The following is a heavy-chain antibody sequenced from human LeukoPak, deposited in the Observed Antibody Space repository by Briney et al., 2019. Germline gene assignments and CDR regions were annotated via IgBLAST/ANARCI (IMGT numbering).Heavy chain of an antibody. Sequence: PSETLSLTCGVSGYSISRGYSWGWIRQPPGKRLEWIGNFYYTGSYFYNPSLKSRVNIILDTSKNQFSLELRSVTAADTAVYYCARLMTTVTTHFDYWGQGTLITVSS. D-gene: IGHD4-17*01. CDR3: ARLMTTVTTHFDY. CDR1: GYSISRGYS. J-gene: IGHJ4*02. CDR2: FYYTGSY. V-gene: IGHV4-38-2*01.